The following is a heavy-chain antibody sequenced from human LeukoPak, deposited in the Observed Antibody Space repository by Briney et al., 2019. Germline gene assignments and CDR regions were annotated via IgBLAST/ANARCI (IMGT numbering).Heavy chain of an antibody. V-gene: IGHV1-18*01. CDR1: GYTFTSYG. D-gene: IGHD1-26*01. CDR2: ISAYNGNT. Sequence: ASVKVSCKASGYTFTSYGISWVRQAPGQGLEWMGWISAYNGNTNYAQKFQGKVTITRNTSISTAYMELSSLRSEDTAVYYCARGRSGSYRRTYFDYWGQGTLVTVSS. CDR3: ARGRSGSYRRTYFDY. J-gene: IGHJ4*02.